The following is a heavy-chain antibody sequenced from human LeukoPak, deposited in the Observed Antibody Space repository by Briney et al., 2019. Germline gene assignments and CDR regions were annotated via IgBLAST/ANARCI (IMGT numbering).Heavy chain of an antibody. CDR3: ARDSGGYYDSSGYYYLSYFDY. CDR1: GFTFSSYA. V-gene: IGHV3-30-3*01. D-gene: IGHD3-22*01. Sequence: GRSLRLSCAASGFTFSSYAMHWVRQAPGKGLEWVAVISYDGSNKYYADSVKGRFTISRDNSKNTLYLQMNSLRDEDTDVYYCARDSGGYYDSSGYYYLSYFDYWGQGTLVTVSS. CDR2: ISYDGSNK. J-gene: IGHJ4*02.